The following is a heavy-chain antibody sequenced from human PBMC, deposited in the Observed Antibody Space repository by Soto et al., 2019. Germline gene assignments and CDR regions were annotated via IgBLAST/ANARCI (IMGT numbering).Heavy chain of an antibody. J-gene: IGHJ4*02. V-gene: IGHV1-2*02. D-gene: IGHD3-22*01. CDR1: GYTFTGYY. CDR2: INPNSGGT. CDR3: VRGHNYYDSSGYLGSY. Sequence: QVQLVQSGAEVKKPGASVKVSCKASGYTFTGYYMHWVRQAPGQGLEWMGWINPNSGGTNYAQKFQGRVTMTRDTSISTAYMELSRLRSDDTAVYYCVRGHNYYDSSGYLGSYWGQGTLVTVSS.